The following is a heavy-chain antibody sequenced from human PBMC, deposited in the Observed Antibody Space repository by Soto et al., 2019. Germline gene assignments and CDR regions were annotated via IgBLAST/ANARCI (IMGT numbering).Heavy chain of an antibody. V-gene: IGHV1-18*01. CDR1: GYTFTSYG. Sequence: GASVKVSCKASGYTFTSYGISWVRQAPGQGLEWMGWMGTYNGNTEYSQTFQGRVTFTRDTSANTAYMELSSLRSEDTAVYYCARARSSVVTNWGQGTLVTVSS. CDR3: ARARSSVVTN. J-gene: IGHJ4*02. CDR2: MGTYNGNT. D-gene: IGHD5-12*01.